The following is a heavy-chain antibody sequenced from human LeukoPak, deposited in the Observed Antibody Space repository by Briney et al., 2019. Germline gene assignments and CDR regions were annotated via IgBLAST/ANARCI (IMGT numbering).Heavy chain of an antibody. CDR2: ISGNGGTT. J-gene: IGHJ4*02. CDR1: GFSFGSYG. CDR3: ARDWALWFGELPDY. V-gene: IGHV3-48*04. D-gene: IGHD3-10*01. Sequence: GGSLRLSCAASGFSFGSYGLSWVRQAPGKGPQWVSYISGNGGTTHYADSVKGRFTISRDNAKNSLYLQMNSLRAEDTAVYYCARDWALWFGELPDYWGQGTLVTVSS.